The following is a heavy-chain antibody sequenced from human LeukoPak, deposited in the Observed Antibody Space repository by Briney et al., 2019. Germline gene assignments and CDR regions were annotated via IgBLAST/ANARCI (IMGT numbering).Heavy chain of an antibody. CDR3: ARVRSVGGNPHAFNI. D-gene: IGHD4-23*01. J-gene: IGHJ3*02. CDR1: GFTFSSYS. CDR2: ITATGLHI. V-gene: IGHV3-21*01. Sequence: GGSLRLSCAASGFTFSSYSMNWVRQAPGQGLEWVSAITATGLHIYYADSVKGRFTISRDNAKNSLYLQMNSLRVEDTALYYCARVRSVGGNPHAFNIWGQGTMVTVSS.